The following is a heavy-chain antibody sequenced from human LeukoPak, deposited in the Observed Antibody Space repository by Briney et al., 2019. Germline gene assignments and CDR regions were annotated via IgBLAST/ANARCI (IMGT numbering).Heavy chain of an antibody. J-gene: IGHJ4*02. CDR2: ISVYNGYT. Sequence: ASVKVSCKASGYTFTTYGISWVRQAPGQGLEWMGWISVYNGYTDYAQKLQGRVTMTTDTSTSTAYMELRSLRSDDTAVYYCARDSGQMATITIDYWGQGTLVTVSS. CDR1: GYTFTTYG. CDR3: ARDSGQMATITIDY. D-gene: IGHD5-24*01. V-gene: IGHV1-18*01.